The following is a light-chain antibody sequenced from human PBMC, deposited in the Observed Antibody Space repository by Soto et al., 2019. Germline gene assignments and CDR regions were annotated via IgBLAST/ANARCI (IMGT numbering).Light chain of an antibody. J-gene: IGKJ2*01. Sequence: EIVLTQSPGTLSLSPGERATLSCRASQSVGSSYLAWYQQKPGQAPRLLIYGASSRATGIPDRFSGSGSGEDFTLTISRLEPEDFAVYYCQQYGSSPPYTFGQGTKLEIK. V-gene: IGKV3-20*01. CDR1: QSVGSSY. CDR2: GAS. CDR3: QQYGSSPPYT.